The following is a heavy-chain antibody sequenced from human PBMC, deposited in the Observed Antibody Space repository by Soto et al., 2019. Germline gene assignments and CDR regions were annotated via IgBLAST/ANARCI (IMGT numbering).Heavy chain of an antibody. CDR1: GGSFSGYY. CDR2: INHSGST. J-gene: IGHJ4*02. Sequence: SETLSLTCAVYGGSFSGYYWSWIRQPPGKGLEWIGEINHSGSTNYNPSLKSQVTISVDTSKNQFSLKLSSVTAADTAVYYCARGKRPYGSGSYGFDYWGQGTLVTVSS. V-gene: IGHV4-34*01. CDR3: ARGKRPYGSGSYGFDY. D-gene: IGHD3-10*01.